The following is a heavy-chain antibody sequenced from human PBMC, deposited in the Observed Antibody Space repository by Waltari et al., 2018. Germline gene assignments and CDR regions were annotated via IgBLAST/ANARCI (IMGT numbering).Heavy chain of an antibody. V-gene: IGHV1-3*01. J-gene: IGHJ4*02. CDR1: GSTFTTYA. D-gene: IGHD5-18*01. CDR2: INAGNGNT. Sequence: QVQLVQSGAAVQKPGASATVPCKAPGSTFTTYAMHWVRQAPGQRLEWMGWINAGNGNTKYSQKFQGRVTITRDTSASTAYMELSSLRSEDTAVYYCARVGGYSYGGNFVDYWGQGTLVTVSS. CDR3: ARVGGYSYGGNFVDY.